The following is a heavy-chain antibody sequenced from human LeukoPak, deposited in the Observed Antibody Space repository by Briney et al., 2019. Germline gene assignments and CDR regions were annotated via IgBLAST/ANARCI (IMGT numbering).Heavy chain of an antibody. J-gene: IGHJ4*02. CDR1: GFTFSSYT. V-gene: IGHV3-21*05. D-gene: IGHD3-3*01. CDR2: ISSSSSYT. Sequence: PGGSLRLSCAASGFTFSSYTMNWVRQAPGKGLEWVSYISSSSSYTNYADSVKGRFTISRDNAKNSLYLQMNSLRAEDTAVYYCARAGYDFWSGYFPSEFDYWGQGTLVTVSS. CDR3: ARAGYDFWSGYFPSEFDY.